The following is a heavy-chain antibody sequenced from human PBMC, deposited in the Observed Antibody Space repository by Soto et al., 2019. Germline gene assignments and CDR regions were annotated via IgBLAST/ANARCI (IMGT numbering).Heavy chain of an antibody. CDR3: AREIYDSSGYYAPFDY. V-gene: IGHV3-48*01. D-gene: IGHD3-22*01. Sequence: GGSLRLSCAASGFTFSSYSMNWVRQAPGKGLERVTYISSSSSTIYYADSVKGRFTISRDNAKNSLYLQMNSLRAEDTAVYYCAREIYDSSGYYAPFDYWGQGTLVTVSS. CDR1: GFTFSSYS. CDR2: ISSSSSTI. J-gene: IGHJ4*02.